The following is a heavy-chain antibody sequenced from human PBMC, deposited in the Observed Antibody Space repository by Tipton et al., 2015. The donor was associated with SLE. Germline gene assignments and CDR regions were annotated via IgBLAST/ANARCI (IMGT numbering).Heavy chain of an antibody. CDR2: TYHSGST. J-gene: IGHJ2*01. CDR3: ARATYYYDSSGSMGWYFDL. CDR1: GYSISSGYY. Sequence: TLSLTCAVSGYSISSGYYWGWIRQPPGKGLEWIGSTYHSGSTYYNPSLKSRVTISVDTSKNQFSLKLSSVTAADTAVYYCARATYYYDSSGSMGWYFDLWGRGTLVTVSS. D-gene: IGHD3-22*01. V-gene: IGHV4-38-2*01.